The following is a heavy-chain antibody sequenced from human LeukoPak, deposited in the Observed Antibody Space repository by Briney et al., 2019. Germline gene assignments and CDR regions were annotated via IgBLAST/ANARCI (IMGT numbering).Heavy chain of an antibody. CDR2: IYYSGNT. V-gene: IGHV4-39*01. CDR1: GGSISSSSYY. Sequence: SETLSLTCTVSGGSISSSSYYWGWIRQPPGEGLEWIGSIYYSGNTYYNPSLKGRVTISVDTSKNQFSLKLSSVTAADTAVYYCARGDSGYNYGYVDYWGQGTLVTVSS. CDR3: ARGDSGYNYGYVDY. J-gene: IGHJ4*02. D-gene: IGHD5-18*01.